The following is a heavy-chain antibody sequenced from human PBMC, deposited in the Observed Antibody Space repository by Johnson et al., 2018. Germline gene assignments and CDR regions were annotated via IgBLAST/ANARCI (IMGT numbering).Heavy chain of an antibody. CDR3: ARAPVVAAAVNY. Sequence: VQLVQSGGGVVQPGRSLRLSCAASGFTFSSYAMSWVRQAPGKGLEWVSAVSGSGGSAYSADSVKGRFTLSRDNSKNPLYLQMNNLRAEDTAVYYCARAPVVAAAVNYWGQGTLVTVSS. D-gene: IGHD2-15*01. CDR1: GFTFSSYA. J-gene: IGHJ4*02. V-gene: IGHV3-23*04. CDR2: VSGSGGSA.